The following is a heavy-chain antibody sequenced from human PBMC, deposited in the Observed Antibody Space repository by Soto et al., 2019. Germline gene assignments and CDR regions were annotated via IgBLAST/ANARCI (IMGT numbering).Heavy chain of an antibody. D-gene: IGHD6-6*01. J-gene: IGHJ4*02. V-gene: IGHV5-51*01. CDR2: IYPDDSDT. CDR3: ARRPFRAARAEAFDY. CDR1: GYNFANYW. Sequence: ESLKISCKGSGYNFANYWIGWVRQMPGKGLEWMGIIYPDDSDTRYSPSFQGQVTISADKSINTAYLQWSSLKASDTAMYYCARRPFRAARAEAFDYWGQGTLVTVAS.